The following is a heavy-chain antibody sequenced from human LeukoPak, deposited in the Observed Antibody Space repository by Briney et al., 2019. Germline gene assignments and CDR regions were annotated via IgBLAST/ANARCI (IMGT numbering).Heavy chain of an antibody. Sequence: GGSLRLSCAASGFTFSSYSMNWVRQAPGKGLEWVSYISSSSSTIYNADSVKGRFTISRDNAKNSLYLQMNSLRDDDTAVYYCARGGGGTYWDYWGQGTLVTVSS. V-gene: IGHV3-48*02. CDR2: ISSSSSTI. J-gene: IGHJ4*02. CDR3: ARGGGGTYWDY. D-gene: IGHD2-15*01. CDR1: GFTFSSYS.